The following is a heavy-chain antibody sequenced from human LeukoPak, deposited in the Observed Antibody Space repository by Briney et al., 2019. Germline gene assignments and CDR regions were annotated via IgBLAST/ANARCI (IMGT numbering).Heavy chain of an antibody. CDR3: ARDGTDYDILTGNNWFDP. D-gene: IGHD3-9*01. Sequence: SETLSLTCTVSGGSISSYYWSWIRQPAGKGLEWIGRIYTSGSTNYNPSLKSRVTMSVDTSKNQFSLKLSSVTAADTAVYYCARDGTDYDILTGNNWFDPWGQGTLITVSS. J-gene: IGHJ5*02. CDR1: GGSISSYY. CDR2: IYTSGST. V-gene: IGHV4-4*07.